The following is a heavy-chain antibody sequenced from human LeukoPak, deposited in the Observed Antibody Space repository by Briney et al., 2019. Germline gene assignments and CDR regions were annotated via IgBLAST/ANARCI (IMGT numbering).Heavy chain of an antibody. V-gene: IGHV4-34*01. Sequence: PSETLSLTCAVYGGSFSGYYWSWLRQPPGKGREWIGEINHSGSTNYNPSLKSRVTISVDTSKNQFSPQLSSVTAADTAVYYCARGAPPYYYDSSGYSPRHPFDYWGQGTLVTVSS. J-gene: IGHJ4*02. D-gene: IGHD3-22*01. CDR2: INHSGST. CDR1: GGSFSGYY. CDR3: ARGAPPYYYDSSGYSPRHPFDY.